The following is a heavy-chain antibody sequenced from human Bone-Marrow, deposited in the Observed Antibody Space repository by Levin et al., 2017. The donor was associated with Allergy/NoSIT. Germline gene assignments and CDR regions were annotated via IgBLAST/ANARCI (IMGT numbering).Heavy chain of an antibody. D-gene: IGHD2-15*01. CDR1: GFTFSNHA. V-gene: IGHV3-23*01. CDR2: ISNSGANT. J-gene: IGHJ4*02. CDR3: AKEAMARDSGGQYGRFDN. Sequence: AGGSLRLSCAASGFTFSNHAIDWVRQAPGKGLEWVSAISNSGANTYYADSVKGRFTISRDNSKNTVYLQMNSLRAGDSAIYYCAKEAMARDSGGQYGRFDNWGQGTLVSVSS.